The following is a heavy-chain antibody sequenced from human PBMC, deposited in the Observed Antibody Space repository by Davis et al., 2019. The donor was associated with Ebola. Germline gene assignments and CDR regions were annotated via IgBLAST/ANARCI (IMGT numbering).Heavy chain of an antibody. CDR3: ARTYYYDSSGYYPFDY. D-gene: IGHD3-22*01. J-gene: IGHJ4*02. Sequence: KVSCKASGYSFTSYWIGWVRQMPGKGLEWMGIIYPGDSDTRYSPSFQGQVTISADKSISTAYLQWSSLKASDTAMYYCARTYYYDSSGYYPFDYWGQGTLVTVSS. CDR1: GYSFTSYW. V-gene: IGHV5-51*01. CDR2: IYPGDSDT.